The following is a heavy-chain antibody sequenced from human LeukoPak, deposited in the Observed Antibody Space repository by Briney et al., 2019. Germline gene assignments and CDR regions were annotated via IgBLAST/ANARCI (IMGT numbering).Heavy chain of an antibody. J-gene: IGHJ6*02. Sequence: PSETLSLTCTVSGGSISSSSYYWGWIRQPPGKGLEWIGSIYYSGSTYYNPSLKSRVTISVDTSKNQFSLKLSSVTAADTAVYYCARDFFGLYYGMDVWGQGTTVTVSS. CDR1: GGSISSSSYY. CDR2: IYYSGST. CDR3: ARDFFGLYYGMDV. D-gene: IGHD3-3*01. V-gene: IGHV4-39*07.